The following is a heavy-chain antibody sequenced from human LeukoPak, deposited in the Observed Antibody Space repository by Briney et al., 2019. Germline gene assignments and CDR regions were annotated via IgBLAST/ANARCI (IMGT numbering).Heavy chain of an antibody. D-gene: IGHD3-10*01. CDR3: ARELPPYFGSGSYYN. CDR2: ISGDGRGT. J-gene: IGHJ4*02. CDR1: GFIFTDYW. Sequence: GGSMRLSCAASGFIFTDYWMHWVRQGPGKELVWFARISGDGRGTTYADSVKGRFTISRDNAKNTLYLQMNSLRAEDTAVYYCARELPPYFGSGSYYNWGQGTLVTVSS. V-gene: IGHV3-74*01.